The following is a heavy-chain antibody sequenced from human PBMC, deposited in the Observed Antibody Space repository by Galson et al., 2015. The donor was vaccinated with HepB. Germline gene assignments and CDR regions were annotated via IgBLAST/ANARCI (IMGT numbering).Heavy chain of an antibody. J-gene: IGHJ4*02. CDR1: GGSINSGSYY. D-gene: IGHD1-7*01. CDR3: ARVGPPDWGELLDY. V-gene: IGHV4-61*02. Sequence: TLSLTCTVSGGSINSGSYYWSWIRQPAGKGLEWIGRIYYSGSTYYNPSLKSRVTISVDTSKNQFSLKLSSVTAADTAVYYCARVGPPDWGELLDYWGQGTLVTVSS. CDR2: IYYSGST.